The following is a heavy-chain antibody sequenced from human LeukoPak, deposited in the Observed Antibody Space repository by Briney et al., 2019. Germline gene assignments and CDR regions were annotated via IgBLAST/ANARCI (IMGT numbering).Heavy chain of an antibody. CDR1: GYSISSGYY. V-gene: IGHV4-38-2*02. J-gene: IGHJ4*02. CDR3: ARENSGTYYGDS. CDR2: IYHSGST. D-gene: IGHD1-26*01. Sequence: SETLSLTCAVSGYSISSGYYRGWIRQPPGKGLEWIGSIYHSGSTYYNPSLESRVTISVDTSKNQFSLKLNSVTAADTAVYYCARENSGTYYGDSWGQGTLVTVSS.